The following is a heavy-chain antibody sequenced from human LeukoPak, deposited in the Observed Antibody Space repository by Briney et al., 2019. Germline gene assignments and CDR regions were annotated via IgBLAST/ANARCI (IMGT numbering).Heavy chain of an antibody. Sequence: ASVKVSCTASGYTFTDYYIYWVRQAPGQGLEWMGWINPNNGDTNYAQEFQGRVTMTRDTSISTAYMELSRLRSDDTAVYYCARARDGYNLYAYWGQGTLVTVSS. CDR2: INPNNGDT. CDR3: ARARDGYNLYAY. V-gene: IGHV1-2*02. CDR1: GYTFTDYY. J-gene: IGHJ4*02. D-gene: IGHD5-24*01.